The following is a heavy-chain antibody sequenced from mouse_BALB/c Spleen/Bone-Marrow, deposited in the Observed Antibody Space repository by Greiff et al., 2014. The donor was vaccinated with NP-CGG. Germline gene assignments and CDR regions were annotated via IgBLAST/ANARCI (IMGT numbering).Heavy chain of an antibody. J-gene: IGHJ3*01. D-gene: IGHD2-4*01. Sequence: EVKVVESGAELVKPGASVKLSCTASGCNIKDTYMHWVEQRPEQGLEWIARIDPANGNTKYDPKFQGKATITADTSSNTAYLQLSSLTSEDTAVYYCARGDYGAFAYWGQGTLVTVSA. V-gene: IGHV14-3*02. CDR1: GCNIKDTY. CDR2: IDPANGNT. CDR3: ARGDYGAFAY.